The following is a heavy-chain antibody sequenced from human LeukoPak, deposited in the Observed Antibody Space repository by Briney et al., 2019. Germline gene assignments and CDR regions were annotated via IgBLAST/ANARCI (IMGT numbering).Heavy chain of an antibody. CDR3: ARISLGAIWGYYYGMDV. CDR1: GGTFSSYS. CDR2: IIPIFDTA. J-gene: IGHJ6*02. D-gene: IGHD1-26*01. V-gene: IGHV1-69*13. Sequence: SVKASCKASGGTFSSYSISWVRQAPGQGLEWMGGIIPIFDTADYAQKFQGRVTITADESTSTAYMELSSLRSEDTAVFYCARISLGAIWGYYYGMDVWGQGTTVTVSS.